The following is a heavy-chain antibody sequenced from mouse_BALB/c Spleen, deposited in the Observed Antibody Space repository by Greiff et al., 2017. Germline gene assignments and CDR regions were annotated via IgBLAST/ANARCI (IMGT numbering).Heavy chain of an antibody. CDR2: IYPGDGDT. CDR3: ARDYGFMDY. J-gene: IGHJ4*01. V-gene: IGHV1-87*01. CDR1: GYTFTSYW. D-gene: IGHD1-1*01. Sequence: VKLQESGAELARPGASVKLSCKASGYTFTSYWMQWVKQRPGQGLEWFGAIYPGDGDTRYTQNFKGKATLTADKSSSTAYMQLSSLASEDSAVYYCARDYGFMDYWGQGTSVTVSS.